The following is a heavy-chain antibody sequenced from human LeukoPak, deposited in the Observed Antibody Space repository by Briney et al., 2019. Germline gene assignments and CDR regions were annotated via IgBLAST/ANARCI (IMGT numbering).Heavy chain of an antibody. CDR2: IYSGGST. Sequence: GGSLRLSCAASGFTVSSSYMSWVRQAPGKGLEWVSVIYSGGSTYHVDSVKGRFTISRDNSKNTLYLQMNSLRAGDAAVYYCAKAPVTTCSGAYCYPFDYWSQGTLVTVSS. V-gene: IGHV3-53*01. CDR3: AKAPVTTCSGAYCYPFDY. CDR1: GFTVSSSY. J-gene: IGHJ4*02. D-gene: IGHD2-15*01.